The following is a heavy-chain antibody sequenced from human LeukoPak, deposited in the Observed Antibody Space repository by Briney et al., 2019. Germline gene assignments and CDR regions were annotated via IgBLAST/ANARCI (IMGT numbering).Heavy chain of an antibody. CDR2: IYCSGST. D-gene: IGHD4-23*01. J-gene: IGHJ4*02. V-gene: IGHV4-59*08. CDR3: ARQGDLLRTTVVNRHFDY. Sequence: SETLSLTCTVSGGSISSYYWSWIRQPPGKGLEWIGYIYCSGSTNYNPSLKSRVNISIDTSKNQFSLKLSSVTAADTALYYCARQGDLLRTTVVNRHFDYWGQGTLVAVSS. CDR1: GGSISSYY.